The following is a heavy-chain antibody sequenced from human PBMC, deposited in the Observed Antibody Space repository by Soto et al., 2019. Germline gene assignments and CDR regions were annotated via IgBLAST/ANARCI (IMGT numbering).Heavy chain of an antibody. CDR1: GFTFSSYA. Sequence: QVQLVESGGGVVQPGRSLRLSCAASGFTFSSYAMRWVRQAPGKGLEWVAVISYDGSNKYYADSVKGRVTISRDNSKNTLYLQMNSLRAEDTAVYYCARDPAYGMDVWGQGTTVTVSS. CDR2: ISYDGSNK. CDR3: ARDPAYGMDV. J-gene: IGHJ6*02. V-gene: IGHV3-30-3*01.